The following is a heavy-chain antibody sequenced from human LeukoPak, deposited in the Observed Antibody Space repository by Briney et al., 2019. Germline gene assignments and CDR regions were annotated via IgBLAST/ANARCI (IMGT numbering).Heavy chain of an antibody. D-gene: IGHD2-15*01. Sequence: SETLSLTCTVSGGSISSYYWSWIRQPPGKGLEWIGYIYYSGSTNYDPSLKSRVTISVDTSKNQFSLKLSSVTAADTAVYYCARPTQSGLLVFDYWGQGTLVTVSS. CDR3: ARPTQSGLLVFDY. CDR1: GGSISSYY. V-gene: IGHV4-59*01. J-gene: IGHJ4*02. CDR2: IYYSGST.